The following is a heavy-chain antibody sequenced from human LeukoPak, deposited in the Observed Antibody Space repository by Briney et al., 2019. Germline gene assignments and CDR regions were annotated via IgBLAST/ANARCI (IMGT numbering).Heavy chain of an antibody. CDR2: ISSSSSTI. CDR1: GFTFSSYS. J-gene: IGHJ4*02. V-gene: IGHV3-48*04. CDR3: ARDRYSSSSPFDY. D-gene: IGHD6-6*01. Sequence: GGSLRLSCAASGFTFSSYSVNWVRQAPGKGLEWVSYISSSSSTIYYADSVKGRFTISRDNAKNSLYLQMNSLRAEDTAVYYCARDRYSSSSPFDYWGQGTLVTVSS.